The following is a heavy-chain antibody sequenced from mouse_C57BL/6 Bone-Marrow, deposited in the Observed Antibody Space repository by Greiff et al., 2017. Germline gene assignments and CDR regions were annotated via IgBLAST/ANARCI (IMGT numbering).Heavy chain of an antibody. D-gene: IGHD1-1*01. CDR3: ARITTVVATGAMDY. J-gene: IGHJ4*01. CDR1: GFTFSSHA. V-gene: IGHV5-4*03. CDR2: ISDGGSFT. Sequence: EVKLLESGGCLVKPGGSLKLSCAASGFTFSSHAMSWVRQTLEKSLAGVATISDGGSFTYYPAHVKGRFTISSDNAKNNLYQQMSHLKSEDTAMYYCARITTVVATGAMDYWGQGTSVTVSS.